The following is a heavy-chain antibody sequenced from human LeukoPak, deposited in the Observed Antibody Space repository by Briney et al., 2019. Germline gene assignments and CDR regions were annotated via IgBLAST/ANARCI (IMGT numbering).Heavy chain of an antibody. Sequence: GGSLRLSCAASGFTFSNAWMSWVRQGPGKGLEWVGRIKSKTDGGTTDYAAPVKGRFTISRDDSKTTLYLQMNSLRAEDTAVYYCARDLLRYFDWPHGAFDIWGQGTMVTVSS. D-gene: IGHD3-9*01. CDR3: ARDLLRYFDWPHGAFDI. V-gene: IGHV3-15*01. J-gene: IGHJ3*02. CDR1: GFTFSNAW. CDR2: IKSKTDGGTT.